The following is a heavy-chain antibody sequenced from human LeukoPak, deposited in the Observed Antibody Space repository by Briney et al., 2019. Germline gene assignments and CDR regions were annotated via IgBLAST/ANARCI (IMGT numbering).Heavy chain of an antibody. Sequence: GSLRLSCAASGFTFSSYGMHWVRQAPGKGLEWVAVISYDGSNKYYADSVKGRFTISRDNSKNTLYLQMNSLRAEDTAVYYCATPPPSPGGYSGCREAFDIWGQGTMVTVSS. CDR1: GFTFSSYG. D-gene: IGHD1-26*01. J-gene: IGHJ3*02. V-gene: IGHV3-30*03. CDR3: ATPPPSPGGYSGCREAFDI. CDR2: ISYDGSNK.